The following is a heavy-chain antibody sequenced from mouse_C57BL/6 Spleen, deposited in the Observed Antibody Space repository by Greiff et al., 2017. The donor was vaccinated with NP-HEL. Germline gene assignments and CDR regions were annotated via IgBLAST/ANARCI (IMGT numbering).Heavy chain of an antibody. CDR2: INPNNGGT. J-gene: IGHJ4*01. Sequence: LVESGASVKMSCKASGYTFTDYNMHWVKQSHGKSLEWIGYINPNNGGTSYNQKFKGKATLTVNKSSSTAYMELRSLTSEDSAVYYCARSPYYYGSSPYAMDYWGQGTSVTVSS. D-gene: IGHD1-1*01. CDR3: ARSPYYYGSSPYAMDY. CDR1: GYTFTDYN. V-gene: IGHV1-22*01.